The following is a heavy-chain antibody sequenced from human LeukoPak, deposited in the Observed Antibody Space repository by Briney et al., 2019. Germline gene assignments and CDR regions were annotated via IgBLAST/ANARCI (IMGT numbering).Heavy chain of an antibody. D-gene: IGHD5-24*01. CDR2: ISSSSCYI. CDR3: ARGVWLQFSGVDY. V-gene: IGHV3-21*01. CDR1: GFTFSSYS. Sequence: GGSLRLSCAASGFTFSSYSINCGRQAPGPGLEWVSYISSSSCYISYAGSVKGRFTISRDNAKNSLYLEMNSLRAEDTAVYYCARGVWLQFSGVDYWGQGALVTVSS. J-gene: IGHJ4*02.